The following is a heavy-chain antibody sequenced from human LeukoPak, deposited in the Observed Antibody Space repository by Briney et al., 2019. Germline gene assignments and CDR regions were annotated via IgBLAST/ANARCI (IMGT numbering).Heavy chain of an antibody. CDR3: ARDHCSGGRCYSEGADNNY. V-gene: IGHV1-2*02. Sequence: ASVKVSCKASGYTFTGYYIHWVRQAPGPGLEWMGWINPNSGGTNYAQKFQGRVTMTRNTSISTAYMEVSRLRSDDTAMYYCARDHCSGGRCYSEGADNNYWGQGTLVTVSS. D-gene: IGHD2-15*01. J-gene: IGHJ4*02. CDR1: GYTFTGYY. CDR2: INPNSGGT.